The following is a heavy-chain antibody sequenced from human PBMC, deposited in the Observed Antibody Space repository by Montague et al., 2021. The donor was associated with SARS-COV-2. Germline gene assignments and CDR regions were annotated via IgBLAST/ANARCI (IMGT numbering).Heavy chain of an antibody. J-gene: IGHJ6*02. Sequence: SETLSLTCTVSGGSISAYYWCWIRQPPGKGLELISYMYNSRSSNSNPSLKLRVPISVATSKSQFSLKLTSVTAADTAVYYCARDGIPTLEAEWRCHDYNGMDVWGQGTTVTVSS. CDR1: GGSISAYY. CDR2: MYNSRSS. D-gene: IGHD3-16*01. CDR3: ARDGIPTLEAEWRCHDYNGMDV. V-gene: IGHV4-59*13.